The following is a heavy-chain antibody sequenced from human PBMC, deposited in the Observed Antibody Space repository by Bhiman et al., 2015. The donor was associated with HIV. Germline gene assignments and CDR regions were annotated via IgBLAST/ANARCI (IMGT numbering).Heavy chain of an antibody. D-gene: IGHD6-13*01. CDR3: ARGERGIAAAAYFDY. V-gene: IGHV3-30*19. J-gene: IGHJ4*02. CDR1: GFTFSSYG. Sequence: QVQLVESGGGVVQPGRSLRLSCAASGFTFSSYGTHWVRQAPGKGLEWVAVISYDGSNKYYADSVKGRFTISRDNSKNTLYLQMNSLRADDTAVYYCARGERGIAAAAYFDYWGQGTLVTVSS. CDR2: ISYDGSNK.